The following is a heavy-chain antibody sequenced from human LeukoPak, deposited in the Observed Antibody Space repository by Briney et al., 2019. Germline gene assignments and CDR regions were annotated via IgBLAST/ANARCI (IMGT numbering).Heavy chain of an antibody. D-gene: IGHD1-26*01. CDR2: MNPNSGNT. V-gene: IGHV1-8*01. Sequence: ASVKVSCKASGYTFTSYDISWVRQATGQGLEWMGWMNPNSGNTGYAQKFQGRVTMTRNTSISTAYMELSSLGSEDTAVYYCARGRGVGATRRASFGYWGQGTLVTVSS. CDR1: GYTFTSYD. CDR3: ARGRGVGATRRASFGY. J-gene: IGHJ4*02.